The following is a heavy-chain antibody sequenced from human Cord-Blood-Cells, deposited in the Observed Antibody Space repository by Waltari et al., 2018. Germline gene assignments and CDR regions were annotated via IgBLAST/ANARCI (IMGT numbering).Heavy chain of an antibody. CDR3: ARPYCSSTSCYWTIGEYFQH. CDR1: GYSFTSYW. CDR2: IYPGDSDT. D-gene: IGHD2-2*01. J-gene: IGHJ1*01. Sequence: EVQLVQSGAEVKKPGESLKTSCKGSGYSFTSYWIGWVRQMPGKGLEWMGIIYPGDSDTRYSPSFQGQVTISADKSISTAYLQWSSLKASDTAMYYCARPYCSSTSCYWTIGEYFQHWGQGTLVTVSS. V-gene: IGHV5-51*01.